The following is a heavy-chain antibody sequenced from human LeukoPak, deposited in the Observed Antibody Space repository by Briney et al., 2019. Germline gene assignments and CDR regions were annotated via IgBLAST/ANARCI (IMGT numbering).Heavy chain of an antibody. Sequence: GGSLRLSCAASGFTFSSYGIHWVRQAPGKGLEWVAVISYDGSNKYYADSVKGRFTISRDNSKNTLYLQMNSLRAEDTAVYYCAREVGYGGNLNWFDPWGQGTLVTVSS. CDR2: ISYDGSNK. J-gene: IGHJ5*02. V-gene: IGHV3-30*03. D-gene: IGHD4-23*01. CDR1: GFTFSSYG. CDR3: AREVGYGGNLNWFDP.